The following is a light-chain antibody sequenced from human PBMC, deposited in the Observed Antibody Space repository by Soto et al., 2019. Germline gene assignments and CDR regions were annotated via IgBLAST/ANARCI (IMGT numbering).Light chain of an antibody. Sequence: DIQMTQSPSSLSASVGDRVTITCRASQSISSYLNWYQQKPGKATKLLIYAASSLQSGVPSRFSGRGSVTEFTLTISSLQPEDFATYYCQQSYSTPRTFGQGTKLEIK. CDR1: QSISSY. V-gene: IGKV1-39*01. CDR2: AAS. CDR3: QQSYSTPRT. J-gene: IGKJ2*01.